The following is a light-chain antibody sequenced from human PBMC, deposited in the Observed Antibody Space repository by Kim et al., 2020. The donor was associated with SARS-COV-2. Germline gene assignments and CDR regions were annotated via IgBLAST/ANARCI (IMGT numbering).Light chain of an antibody. CDR1: SSNIGSNP. CDR3: AAWDESLDGFLV. CDR2: SNS. V-gene: IGLV1-44*01. J-gene: IGLJ2*01. Sequence: QSVILPGSGSSSNIGSNPVNWYQHVPGTAPKLLIYSNSDRPSGVPDRFTASKSDTSAALAISGLQSEDETTYYCAAWDESLDGFLVFGGGTQLTVL.